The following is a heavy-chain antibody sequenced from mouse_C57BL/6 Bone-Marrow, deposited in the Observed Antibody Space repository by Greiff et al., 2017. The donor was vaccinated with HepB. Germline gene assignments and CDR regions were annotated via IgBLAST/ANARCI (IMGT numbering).Heavy chain of an antibody. CDR1: GYTFTSYW. CDR2: IDPSDRYT. D-gene: IGHD1-1*01. J-gene: IGHJ2*01. CDR3: TREMPFITTVVFDY. V-gene: IGHV1-69*01. Sequence: VQLQQPGAELVMPGASVKLSCKASGYTFTSYWMHWVKQRTGQGLEWIGEIDPSDRYTNYNQKFKGKTTLTVDKSSSTAYMPLSSLTSEYSAVYYCTREMPFITTVVFDYWGQGTTLTVSS.